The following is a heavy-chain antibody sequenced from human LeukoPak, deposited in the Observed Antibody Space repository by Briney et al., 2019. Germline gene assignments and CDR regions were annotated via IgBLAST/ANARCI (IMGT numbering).Heavy chain of an antibody. J-gene: IGHJ4*02. Sequence: GGSLRLSCAASGFTFSSYWMSWVRQAPGKGLEWVSVIYSGGSTYYADSVKGRFTISRDNSKNTLYLQMNSLRAEDTAVYYCASVSWYAPTDYWGQGTLVTVSS. D-gene: IGHD6-13*01. CDR1: GFTFSSYW. CDR3: ASVSWYAPTDY. V-gene: IGHV3-53*01. CDR2: IYSGGST.